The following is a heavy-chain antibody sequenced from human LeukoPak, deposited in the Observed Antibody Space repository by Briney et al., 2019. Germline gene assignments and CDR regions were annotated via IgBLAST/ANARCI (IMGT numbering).Heavy chain of an antibody. Sequence: QPGGSLRLSCVASGFTFSSYAMSWVPQAPGKGLEWVSSLSGSGESTLYADSVKGRFTISRDNSKNTLYLQMYSLRADDTAVYLCAKGSSGWGSFDFWGQGTLVTVSS. V-gene: IGHV3-23*01. CDR2: LSGSGEST. D-gene: IGHD6-19*01. CDR1: GFTFSSYA. J-gene: IGHJ4*02. CDR3: AKGSSGWGSFDF.